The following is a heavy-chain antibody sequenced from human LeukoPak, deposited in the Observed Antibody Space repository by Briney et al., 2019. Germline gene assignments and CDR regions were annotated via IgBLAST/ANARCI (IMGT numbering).Heavy chain of an antibody. CDR2: IIPIFGTT. J-gene: IGHJ4*02. CDR3: VRGIEGGSGSYSKLPGGY. CDR1: GGTFNSYT. V-gene: IGHV1-69*13. Sequence: ASVKVSCKASGGTFNSYTISWVRQAPGQGLEWMGGIIPIFGTTNYAQKFQGRVTITADESTNTAYMELSSLRSEDTAVYYCVRGIEGGSGSYSKLPGGYWGQGTLVTVSS. D-gene: IGHD3-16*01.